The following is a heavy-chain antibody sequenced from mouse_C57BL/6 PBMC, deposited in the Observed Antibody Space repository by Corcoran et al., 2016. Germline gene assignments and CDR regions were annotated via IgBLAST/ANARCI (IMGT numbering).Heavy chain of an antibody. CDR2: IDPGSGNT. Sequence: HVQLHQSEPELVKPGASVKISCKASGYTFTHYYINWVKQRPGKGLDWTARIDPGSGNTYYNEQFKGKATLTAEKSSSTAYMQLSSLTSEDSAVYFCGRREAMDYWGQGTSVTVSS. J-gene: IGHJ4*01. CDR1: GYTFTHYY. V-gene: IGHV1-76*01. CDR3: GRREAMDY.